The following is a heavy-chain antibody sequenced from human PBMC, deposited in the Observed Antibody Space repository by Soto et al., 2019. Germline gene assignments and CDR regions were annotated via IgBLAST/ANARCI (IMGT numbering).Heavy chain of an antibody. CDR2: FDPEDGET. Sequence: QVQLVQSGAEVKKPGASVKVSCKVSGYTLTELSMHWVRQAPGKGLEWMGGFDPEDGETIYAQKFQGRVTMTEETSTDTAYMELSSLRSEDTAVYYCATGINYYDSSGYYSYFDYWGQGTLVTVSS. V-gene: IGHV1-24*01. J-gene: IGHJ4*02. D-gene: IGHD3-22*01. CDR1: GYTLTELS. CDR3: ATGINYYDSSGYYSYFDY.